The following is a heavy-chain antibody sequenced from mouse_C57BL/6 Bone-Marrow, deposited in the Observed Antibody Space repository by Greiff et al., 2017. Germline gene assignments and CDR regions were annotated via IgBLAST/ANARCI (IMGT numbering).Heavy chain of an antibody. D-gene: IGHD3-3*01. J-gene: IGHJ2*01. CDR2: INPSNGGT. V-gene: IGHV1-53*01. Sequence: QVQLQQPGTELVKPGASVKLSCKASGYTFTSYWMHWVQQRPGQGLEWIGNINPSNGGTNYTEKFKSKATLTVDKSSSTAYMQISSLTSEDSAVYYGEKRAGGYLDYWGQGTTLTVAS. CDR1: GYTFTSYW. CDR3: EKRAGGYLDY.